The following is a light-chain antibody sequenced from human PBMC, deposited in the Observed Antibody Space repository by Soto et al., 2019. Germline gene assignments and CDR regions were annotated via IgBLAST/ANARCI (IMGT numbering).Light chain of an antibody. Sequence: QSVLTQPPSASGTPGQRVTISCSGSSSNIGSNTVNWYQQLPGTAPKLLIYSNNQRPSGVPDRCSGSKSGTSASLAISGLQSEDEADYYCAAWDDSLNGPVFGGGTHRTVL. CDR2: SNN. J-gene: IGLJ7*01. CDR3: AAWDDSLNGPV. V-gene: IGLV1-44*01. CDR1: SSNIGSNT.